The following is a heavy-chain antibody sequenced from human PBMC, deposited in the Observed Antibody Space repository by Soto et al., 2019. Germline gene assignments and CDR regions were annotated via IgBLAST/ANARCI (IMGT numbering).Heavy chain of an antibody. CDR2: ISGSGGST. J-gene: IGHJ6*03. Sequence: EVQLLESGGGLVQPGGSLRLSCAASGFTFTSYAMSWVRQAPGKGLEWVSAISGSGGSTYDADSVKGRFTISRDNSKNTLYLQMNSLRAEDTAVYYCAREGGGFYYYYYMDVWGKGTTVTVSS. D-gene: IGHD3-16*01. CDR3: AREGGGFYYYYYMDV. V-gene: IGHV3-23*01. CDR1: GFTFTSYA.